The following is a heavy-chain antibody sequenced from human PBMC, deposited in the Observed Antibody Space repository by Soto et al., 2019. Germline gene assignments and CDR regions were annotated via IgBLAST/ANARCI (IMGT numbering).Heavy chain of an antibody. CDR1: GFTFSSYS. CDR2: ISSSSSTI. CDR3: ASPGAYSSSWYPYYYDY. Sequence: EVQLVESGGGLVQPGGSLRLSCAASGFTFSSYSMNWVRQAPGKGLEWVSYISSSSSTIYYADSVKGRFTISRDNAKNXXYRQMNSLRDEETAAYYCASPGAYSSSWYPYYYDYWGQGTLVTVSS. J-gene: IGHJ4*02. V-gene: IGHV3-48*02. D-gene: IGHD6-13*01.